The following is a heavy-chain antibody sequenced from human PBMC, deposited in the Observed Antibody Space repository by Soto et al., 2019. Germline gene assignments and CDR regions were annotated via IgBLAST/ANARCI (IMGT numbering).Heavy chain of an antibody. CDR1: GFSLSTNGVG. Sequence: QITLKESGPTLVKPTQTLTLTCTFSGFSLSTNGVGVGWIRQPPGKALEWLALIYLDDDKRYSSSLKSRLTIMNDTSKNQVGLIMTNMDHVDTATYYCADREGLGGGSYFDRGMAVWGQGTTVTVSS. CDR2: IYLDDDK. J-gene: IGHJ6*02. CDR3: ADREGLGGGSYFDRGMAV. D-gene: IGHD2-15*01. V-gene: IGHV2-5*02.